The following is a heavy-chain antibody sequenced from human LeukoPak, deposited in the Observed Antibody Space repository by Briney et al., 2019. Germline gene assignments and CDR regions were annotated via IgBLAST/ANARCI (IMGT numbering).Heavy chain of an antibody. Sequence: GGSLRLSCAASGFTFSSYEMNWVRQAPGKGLGWVSYISSSGSTIYYADSVKGRFTISRDNAKNSLYLQMNSLRAEDTAVYYCARGYSSGWYWLDYWGQGTLVTVSS. J-gene: IGHJ4*02. V-gene: IGHV3-48*03. CDR2: ISSSGSTI. D-gene: IGHD6-19*01. CDR1: GFTFSSYE. CDR3: ARGYSSGWYWLDY.